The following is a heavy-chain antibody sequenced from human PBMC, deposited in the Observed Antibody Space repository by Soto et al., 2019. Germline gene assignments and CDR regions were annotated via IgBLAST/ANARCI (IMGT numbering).Heavy chain of an antibody. Sequence: SETLSLTCTVSGGSISSGDYYWSWTRQPPGKGLEWIGYIYYSGSTYYDPSLKNRVTISTDTSKNQFSLKLGSVTAADTAVYYCASRNSSGYYYFDYWGQGTLVTVSS. CDR2: IYYSGST. J-gene: IGHJ4*02. D-gene: IGHD3-22*01. CDR1: GGSISSGDYY. CDR3: ASRNSSGYYYFDY. V-gene: IGHV4-30-4*01.